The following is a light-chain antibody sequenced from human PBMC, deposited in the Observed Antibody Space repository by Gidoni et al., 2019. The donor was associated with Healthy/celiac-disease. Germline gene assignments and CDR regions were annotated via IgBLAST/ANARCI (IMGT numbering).Light chain of an antibody. J-gene: IGLJ2*01. Sequence: SYELTQPPSVSVSPGQTASLTCSGDKLGDKYACWYQHKPGQSPVLVIYQDSKRPSGIPERFSGSNSGNTATLTISGTQAMDEADYYCQAWDSSTVLFGGGTKLTVL. CDR1: KLGDKY. CDR2: QDS. V-gene: IGLV3-1*01. CDR3: QAWDSSTVL.